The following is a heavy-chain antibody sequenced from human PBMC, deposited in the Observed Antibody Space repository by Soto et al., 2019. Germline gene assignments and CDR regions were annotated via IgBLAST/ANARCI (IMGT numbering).Heavy chain of an antibody. D-gene: IGHD6-13*01. CDR2: ISYDGSNK. V-gene: IGHV3-30*18. J-gene: IGHJ6*02. Sequence: GGSLRLSCAASGFTFSSYGMHWVRQAPGKGLEWVAVISYDGSNKYYADSVKGRFTISRDNSKNTLYLQMNSLRAEDTAVYYCAKDHYIAAAGTLDSEGLYYYYYGMDVWGQGTTVTVSS. CDR3: AKDHYIAAAGTLDSEGLYYYYYGMDV. CDR1: GFTFSSYG.